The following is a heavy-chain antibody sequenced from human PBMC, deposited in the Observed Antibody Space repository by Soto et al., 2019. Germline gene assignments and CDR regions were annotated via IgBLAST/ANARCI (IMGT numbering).Heavy chain of an antibody. J-gene: IGHJ4*02. D-gene: IGHD3-3*01. V-gene: IGHV3-21*01. CDR2: ISSSSSYI. CDR1: GFTFSSYA. Sequence: GGSLRLSCAASGFTFSSYAMSWVRQAPGKGLEWVSSISSSSSYIYYADSVKGRFTISRDNAINSLYLQMNSLRAEDTAVYYCASTYYDFWSGYSSHDYWGQGTLVTVSS. CDR3: ASTYYDFWSGYSSHDY.